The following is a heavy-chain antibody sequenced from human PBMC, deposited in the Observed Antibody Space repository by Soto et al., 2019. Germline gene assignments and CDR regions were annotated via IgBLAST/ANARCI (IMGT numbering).Heavy chain of an antibody. J-gene: IGHJ4*02. V-gene: IGHV4-34*01. D-gene: IGHD3-22*01. CDR2: INHRGST. Sequence: SETLSLTCAVYGGSLSGYYWSWIRQPPGKGLEWIGEINHRGSTNYNPSLKSRVTISVDTSKNPFSLKLSSVTAADTAVYYCAREWPGSRGYFDQWGQGTMVTVSS. CDR1: GGSLSGYY. CDR3: AREWPGSRGYFDQ.